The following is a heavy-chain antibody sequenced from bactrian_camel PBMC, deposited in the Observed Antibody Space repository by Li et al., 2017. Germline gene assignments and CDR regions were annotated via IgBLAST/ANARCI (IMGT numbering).Heavy chain of an antibody. CDR2: LDADGTTT. J-gene: IGHJ4*01. V-gene: IGHV3S1*01. Sequence: HVQLVESGGGSVQAGGSLRLTCVASGYTYSSSCMGWFRQGPGKEREGVALLDADGTTTKYAASVRGRFTISKDNAKNTLYLQMDSLKPEDTAMYHCAANSVCLPATIATIDSVYDYNYSGQGTQVTVS. D-gene: IGHD4*01. CDR1: GYTYSSSC. CDR3: AANSVCLPATIATIDSVYDYNY.